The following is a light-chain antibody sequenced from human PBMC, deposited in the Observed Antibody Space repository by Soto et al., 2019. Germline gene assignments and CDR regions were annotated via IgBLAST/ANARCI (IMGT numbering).Light chain of an antibody. V-gene: IGLV2-14*01. CDR1: SSDVGGYNY. J-gene: IGLJ1*01. CDR3: SSYTSSSTL. CDR2: AVT. Sequence: QSALTQPASVSGSPGQSITISCTGTSSDVGGYNYVSWYQQHPGKAPKLMIYAVTDRPSGVSSRFSGSKSVNTASLTISGLQAEDEADYYCSSYTSSSTLFGTGTKLTVL.